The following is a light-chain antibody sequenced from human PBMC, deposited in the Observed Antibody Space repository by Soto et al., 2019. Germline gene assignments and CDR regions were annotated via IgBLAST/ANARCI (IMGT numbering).Light chain of an antibody. Sequence: IVLTQSPGTLSLSPGERATLSCRPSQSFRSSYLAWYQQRPGQAPRLLIYAASSRATGIPDRFSGSGSGTDFTLTISRLEPEDYAVYYCQQYGSSPGFTFGGGTKVDIK. CDR1: QSFRSSY. CDR3: QQYGSSPGFT. J-gene: IGKJ4*01. CDR2: AAS. V-gene: IGKV3-20*01.